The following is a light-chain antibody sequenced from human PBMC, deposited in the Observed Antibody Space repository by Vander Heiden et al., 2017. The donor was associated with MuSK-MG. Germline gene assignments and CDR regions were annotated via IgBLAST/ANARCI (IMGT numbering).Light chain of an antibody. Sequence: SYALTQPPPTSVSPGQTDPISCSGGALVFKHTCWYQQRPGQSPVLIIYQGTNRAAGIPARFSAYASGTTATRTMGGAEAVDEDEYFCQAWNNDSVIFGGGTKLTVL. CDR3: QAWNNDSVI. CDR2: QGT. V-gene: IGLV3-1*01. J-gene: IGLJ2*01. CDR1: ALVFKH.